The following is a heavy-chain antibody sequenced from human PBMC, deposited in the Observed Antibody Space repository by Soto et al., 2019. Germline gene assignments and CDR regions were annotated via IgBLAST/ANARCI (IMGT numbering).Heavy chain of an antibody. CDR1: GFTFSSYA. D-gene: IGHD3-22*01. Sequence: GGSLRLSCAASGFTFSSYAMHWVRQAPGKRQERGAVISYNGSNKYYADSVKGRFTISRDNSMNPLYLQMNSMRAEDTAVYYCARDLGPFSYYDSCFDYWGQGTLVTVSS. CDR3: ARDLGPFSYYDSCFDY. CDR2: ISYNGSNK. V-gene: IGHV3-30-3*01. J-gene: IGHJ4*02.